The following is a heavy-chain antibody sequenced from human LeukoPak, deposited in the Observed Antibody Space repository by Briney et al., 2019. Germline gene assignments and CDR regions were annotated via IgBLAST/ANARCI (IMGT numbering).Heavy chain of an antibody. CDR2: IYPGDSDT. D-gene: IGHD6-6*01. CDR1: GYNFDSYW. J-gene: IGHJ4*02. V-gene: IGHV5-51*01. CDR3: ARGSRIAARPTSGFDY. Sequence: KFGESLKISCEGSGYNFDSYWIAWVRQMPGKGLEWMGIIYPGDSDTRYNPSFQGQVKMSADKSINTAYLQWSSLKASDTAMYYCARGSRIAARPTSGFDYWGQGTLVTVSS.